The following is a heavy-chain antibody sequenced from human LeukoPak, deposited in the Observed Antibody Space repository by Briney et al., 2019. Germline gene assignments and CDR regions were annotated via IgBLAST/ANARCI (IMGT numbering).Heavy chain of an antibody. CDR1: GGSISSSSYY. J-gene: IGHJ4*02. CDR3: ARGGSGSYWSFDY. CDR2: IYYSGST. Sequence: SETLSLTRTVSGGSISSSSYYWGWIRQPPGKGLEWIGSIYYSGSTYYNPSLKSRVTISVDTSKNQFSLKLSSVTAADTAVYYCARGGSGSYWSFDYWGQGTLVTVSS. V-gene: IGHV4-39*07. D-gene: IGHD3-10*01.